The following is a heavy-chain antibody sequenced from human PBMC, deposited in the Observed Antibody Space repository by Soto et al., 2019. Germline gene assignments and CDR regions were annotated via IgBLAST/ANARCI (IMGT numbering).Heavy chain of an antibody. V-gene: IGHV3-30*18. J-gene: IGHJ6*02. CDR3: AKEPLDTAMVDYYYGMDV. D-gene: IGHD5-18*01. CDR1: GFTFSSYG. CDR2: ISYDGSNK. Sequence: SLRLSCAASGFTFSSYGMHWVRQAPGKGLEWVAVISYDGSNKYYADSVKGRFTISRDNSKNTLYLQMNSLRAEDTAVYYCAKEPLDTAMVDYYYGMDVWGQGTTVTVSS.